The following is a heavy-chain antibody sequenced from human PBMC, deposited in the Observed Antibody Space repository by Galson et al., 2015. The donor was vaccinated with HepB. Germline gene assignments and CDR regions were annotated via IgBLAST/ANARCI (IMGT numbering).Heavy chain of an antibody. CDR2: IIPIFGTA. CDR3: AVLRSWDHRRYFDY. D-gene: IGHD4-17*01. J-gene: IGHJ4*02. Sequence: SVKVSCKASGGTFSSYAISWVRQAPGQGLEWMGGIIPIFGTANYAQKFQGRVTITADESTSTAYMELSSLRSEDTAVYYCAVLRSWDHRRYFDYWGQGTLVTVSS. CDR1: GGTFSSYA. V-gene: IGHV1-69*13.